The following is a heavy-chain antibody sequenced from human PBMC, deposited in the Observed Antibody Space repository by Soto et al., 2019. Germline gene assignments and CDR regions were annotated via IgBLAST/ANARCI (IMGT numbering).Heavy chain of an antibody. CDR2: MYYSGTT. V-gene: IGHV4-59*01. Sequence: PSETLSLTCTLSGGSMSRYSCHWLRQPPGKGLEWIAYMYYSGTTDYNPSLKSRVSMSLDTSTNQFSLRLSSVTAADTAVYFCARGPTITTDFWGRGILVTVSS. CDR1: GGSMSRYS. D-gene: IGHD4-17*01. CDR3: ARGPTITTDF. J-gene: IGHJ4*02.